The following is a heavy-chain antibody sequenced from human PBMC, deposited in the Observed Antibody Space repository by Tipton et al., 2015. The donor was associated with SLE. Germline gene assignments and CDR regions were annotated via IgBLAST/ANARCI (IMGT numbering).Heavy chain of an antibody. V-gene: IGHV5-51*03. D-gene: IGHD5-24*01. CDR2: IYPADSDT. Sequence: QSGAEVKKPGESLKISCKGSGYRFTRYWIGWVRQMPGKGLEWMGMIYPADSDTRYSPSFQGQVTMSADKSISTAYLQWNSLKASDTAMYYRARPDDYNHWYFDLWGRGTLVTVSS. CDR3: ARPDDYNHWYFDL. J-gene: IGHJ2*01. CDR1: GYRFTRYW.